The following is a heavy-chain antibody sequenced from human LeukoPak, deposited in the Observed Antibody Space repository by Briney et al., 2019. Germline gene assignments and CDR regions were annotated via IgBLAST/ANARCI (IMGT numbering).Heavy chain of an antibody. V-gene: IGHV3-21*01. CDR1: GFTFSSYR. Sequence: GGSLRLSCAASGFTFSSYRMNWVRQAPGKGLEWVSSISSSSSYIYYADSVKGRFTISRDNAKNSLYLQMNSLRAEDTAVYYCARGIAVAGTAYWFDPWGQGTLVTVSS. CDR2: ISSSSSYI. D-gene: IGHD6-19*01. J-gene: IGHJ5*02. CDR3: ARGIAVAGTAYWFDP.